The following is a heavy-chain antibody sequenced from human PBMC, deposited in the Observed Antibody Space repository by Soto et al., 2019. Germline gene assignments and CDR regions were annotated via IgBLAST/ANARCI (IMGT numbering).Heavy chain of an antibody. D-gene: IGHD5-12*01. CDR3: ARATTIRGDSGDEGPYYGMYV. J-gene: IGHJ6*02. Sequence: GKVSCKASGYTFTGYYMHWVLQAPGQGLEWLGWINPNSGATNYEQKFQGRVTMNRDTSISTAYMELSRLRSDETAVYYCARATTIRGDSGDEGPYYGMYVWGQGTTVTVSS. V-gene: IGHV1-2*02. CDR2: INPNSGAT. CDR1: GYTFTGYY.